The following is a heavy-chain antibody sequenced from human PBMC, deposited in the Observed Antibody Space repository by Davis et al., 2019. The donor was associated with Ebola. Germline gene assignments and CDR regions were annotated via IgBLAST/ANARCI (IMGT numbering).Heavy chain of an antibody. CDR1: GFMFSSYA. V-gene: IGHV3-64*04. D-gene: IGHD5-12*01. Sequence: GGSLRLSCSVSGFMFSSYAMHWVRQAPGKGLQYVSGITNNGGSTYYADSVKGRFTISRDNAKNSLYLQMNSLRAEDTAVYYCARGGATIGADYYYYGMDVWGKGTTVTVSS. CDR3: ARGGATIGADYYYYGMDV. CDR2: ITNNGGST. J-gene: IGHJ6*04.